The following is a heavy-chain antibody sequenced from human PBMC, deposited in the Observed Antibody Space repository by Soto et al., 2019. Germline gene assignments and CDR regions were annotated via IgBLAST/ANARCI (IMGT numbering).Heavy chain of an antibody. CDR1: GFTFSSYG. CDR3: ARDYGGNGILDY. CDR2: IWYDGSNK. J-gene: IGHJ4*02. V-gene: IGHV3-33*01. Sequence: GGSLRLSCAASGFTFSSYGMHWVRQAPGKGLEWVAVIWYDGSNKYYADSVKGRFTISRDNSKNTLYLQMNSLRAEDTAVYYCARDYGGNGILDYWGQGTLVTVSS. D-gene: IGHD4-17*01.